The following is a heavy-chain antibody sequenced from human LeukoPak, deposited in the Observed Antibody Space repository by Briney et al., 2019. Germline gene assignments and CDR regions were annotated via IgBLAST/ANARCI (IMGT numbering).Heavy chain of an antibody. J-gene: IGHJ6*03. D-gene: IGHD6-13*01. CDR3: ARADRQQLVNYYYMDV. Sequence: GGSLRLSCAASGFTFSDYYMSWIRQAPGKGLEWVAVISYDGSNKYYADSVKGRFTISRDNSKNTLYLQMNSLRAEDTAVYYCARADRQQLVNYYYMDVWGKGTTVTVSS. V-gene: IGHV3-30-3*01. CDR1: GFTFSDYY. CDR2: ISYDGSNK.